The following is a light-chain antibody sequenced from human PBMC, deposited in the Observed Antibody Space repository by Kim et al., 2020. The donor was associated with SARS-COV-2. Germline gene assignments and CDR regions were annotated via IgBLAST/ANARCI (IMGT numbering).Light chain of an antibody. Sequence: PGQTASITGGGTSIGGKSVLWYQQKPGQAPVLVISYDSVRPSGIPERFSGSNSGNTATVTISRVEAGDEADYYCQVWDSSDDHRVVFGGGTKLTVL. CDR1: SIGGKS. CDR3: QVWDSSDDHRVV. CDR2: YDS. V-gene: IGLV3-21*04. J-gene: IGLJ2*01.